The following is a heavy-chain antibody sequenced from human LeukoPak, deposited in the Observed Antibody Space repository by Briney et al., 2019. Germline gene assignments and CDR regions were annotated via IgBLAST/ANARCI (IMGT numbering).Heavy chain of an antibody. D-gene: IGHD6-13*01. Sequence: GGSLRLSCTTSGLSFSNYAMSWVRHVPGKGLEWVANIKEDGSEKYYVDSVRGRFTISRDNAKNSLYLHMNSLRAEDTAVYYCARVHHSSSWGTDDCWGQGTLVTVSS. CDR3: ARVHHSSSWGTDDC. CDR1: GLSFSNYA. CDR2: IKEDGSEK. V-gene: IGHV3-7*01. J-gene: IGHJ4*02.